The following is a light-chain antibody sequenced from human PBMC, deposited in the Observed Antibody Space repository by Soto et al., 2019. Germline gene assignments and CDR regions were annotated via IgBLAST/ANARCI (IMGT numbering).Light chain of an antibody. CDR2: WAS. V-gene: IGKV4-1*01. Sequence: DIVMTQSPDSLAVSLGERATINCKSSQSVLYSSNNKNYLAWYQQKPGQPPKLLIYWASTRESGVPDRFSGSGSGTDFTLTISGLEAADVAVYYCQQYYSTPPTFGQGTKVEIK. J-gene: IGKJ1*01. CDR1: QSVLYSSNNKNY. CDR3: QQYYSTPPT.